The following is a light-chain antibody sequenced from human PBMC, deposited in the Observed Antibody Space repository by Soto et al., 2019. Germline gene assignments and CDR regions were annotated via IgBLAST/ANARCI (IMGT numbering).Light chain of an antibody. J-gene: IGLJ1*01. Sequence: QSALTQPASVSGSPGQSITISWTGIGSDVGGYHYVSWYQQHPGKAPKLMIYEVSDRPSGVSNRFSGSKSGNTASLTISGLQAEDEADYYCSSFTTSSTYVFGTGTKLTVL. CDR3: SSFTTSSTYV. V-gene: IGLV2-14*01. CDR2: EVS. CDR1: GSDVGGYHY.